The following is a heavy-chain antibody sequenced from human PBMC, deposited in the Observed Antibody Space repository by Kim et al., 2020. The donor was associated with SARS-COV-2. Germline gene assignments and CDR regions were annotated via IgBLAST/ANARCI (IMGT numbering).Heavy chain of an antibody. V-gene: IGHV1-69*01. Sequence: QGRVTITADESTSTAYMELSSLRSEDTAVYYCARGRDPLVATVIYWYFDLWGRGTLVTVSS. D-gene: IGHD5-12*01. J-gene: IGHJ2*01. CDR3: ARGRDPLVATVIYWYFDL.